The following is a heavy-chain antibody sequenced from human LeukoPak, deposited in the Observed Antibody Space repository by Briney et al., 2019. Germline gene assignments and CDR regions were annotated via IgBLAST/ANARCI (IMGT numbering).Heavy chain of an antibody. V-gene: IGHV3-21*01. CDR2: ISSSSSYI. J-gene: IGHJ4*02. CDR3: XXXXXXXXXXXDXFDY. Sequence: SXXTFXXXNMNWVRQAPGKGLEWVSSISSSSSYIYXADSVKGRFTISRDNAKNSLYLQMNSLRAEGTAVYYCXXXXXXXXXXXDXFDYWGQGTLVTVSS. CDR1: XXTFXXXN.